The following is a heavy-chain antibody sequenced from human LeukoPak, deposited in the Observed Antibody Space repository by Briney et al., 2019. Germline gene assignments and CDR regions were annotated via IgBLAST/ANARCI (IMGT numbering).Heavy chain of an antibody. V-gene: IGHV4-59*01. J-gene: IGHJ4*02. CDR1: GGSISSYY. CDR2: IYYSGST. D-gene: IGHD3-10*01. CDR3: ARERYYYGSGTFDY. Sequence: PSETLSLTCTVSGGSISSYYWSWIRQPPGKGLEWIGYIYYSGSTNYNPSLKSRVTISVDTSKNQFSLKLSSVTAADAAVYYCARERYYYGSGTFDYWGQGTLVTVSS.